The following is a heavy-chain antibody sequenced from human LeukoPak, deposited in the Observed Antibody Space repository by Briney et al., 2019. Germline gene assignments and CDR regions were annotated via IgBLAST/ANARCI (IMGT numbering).Heavy chain of an antibody. V-gene: IGHV4-4*07. CDR3: ARLVAAAGQYSEGSNYFDY. D-gene: IGHD6-13*01. J-gene: IGHJ4*02. CDR2: IYTSGSA. Sequence: SETLSLTCTVSGGSISSYYWSWIRQPAGKGLEWIGRIYTSGSANYNPSLKSRVTMSVDTSKNQFSLKLSSVTAADTAVYYCARLVAAAGQYSEGSNYFDYWGQGTLVTVSS. CDR1: GGSISSYY.